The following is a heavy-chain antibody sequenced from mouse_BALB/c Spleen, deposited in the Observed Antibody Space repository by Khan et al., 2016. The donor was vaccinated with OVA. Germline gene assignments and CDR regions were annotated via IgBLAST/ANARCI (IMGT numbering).Heavy chain of an antibody. CDR1: GFTFSGFG. V-gene: IGHV5-17*02. CDR3: ARTGYYYFDY. J-gene: IGHJ2*01. Sequence: EVQLVESGGGLVQPGGSRKLSCAASGFTFSGFGMHWVRQAPEKGLEWVAFIGSGSSTIYYADTVKGRFTISRDNPQKTTFLQMTSLTSEDTAMYFCARTGYYYFDYWGQGTTLTVSS. D-gene: IGHD2-3*01. CDR2: IGSGSSTI.